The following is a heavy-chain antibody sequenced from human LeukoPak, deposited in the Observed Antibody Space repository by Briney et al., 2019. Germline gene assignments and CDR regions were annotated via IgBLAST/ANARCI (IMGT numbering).Heavy chain of an antibody. J-gene: IGHJ6*02. D-gene: IGHD3-3*01. CDR2: ICYVGGHK. Sequence: GGPLSLSCEPSGFTLSSYARHWVRQAPARGLEWVAVICYVGGHKYHADSVKGRITVSRDNSKNTVYLQMNSLRAEDTAVYYCARDRIYDFIKNTDDYHYGMDVWGQGTTVTVSS. CDR3: ARDRIYDFIKNTDDYHYGMDV. V-gene: IGHV3-33*01. CDR1: GFTLSSYA.